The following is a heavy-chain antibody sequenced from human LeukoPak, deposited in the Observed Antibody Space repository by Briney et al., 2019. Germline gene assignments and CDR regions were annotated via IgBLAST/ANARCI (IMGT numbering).Heavy chain of an antibody. CDR2: MNPVSGKA. Sequence: GASVKVSCKASGYTFTNFDINWVRQAPGQGLEWMGWMNPVSGKAGSAQKFQGRVTMTRNTSISTAYMELSSLRSEDTAVYYCASLPPARPKQPSFIVVLPAWGQGTLVTVSS. V-gene: IGHV1-8*01. CDR1: GYTFTNFD. CDR3: ASLPPARPKQPSFIVVLPA. D-gene: IGHD2-2*01. J-gene: IGHJ5*02.